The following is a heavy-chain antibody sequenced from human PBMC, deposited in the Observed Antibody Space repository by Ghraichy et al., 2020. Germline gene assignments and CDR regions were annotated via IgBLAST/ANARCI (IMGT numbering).Heavy chain of an antibody. CDR2: ISGSGGST. J-gene: IGHJ4*02. D-gene: IGHD3-22*01. CDR1: GFTFSNYA. CDR3: AKPMEDSSGYFYVGSSRSVDY. V-gene: IGHV3-23*01. Sequence: LSLTCAASGFTFSNYAMSWVRQAPGKGLEWVSVISGSGGSTHYADSVKGRFTISRDNSKDTLYLQMNSLRAEDTAVYYCAKPMEDSSGYFYVGSSRSVDYWGQGTLVTVSS.